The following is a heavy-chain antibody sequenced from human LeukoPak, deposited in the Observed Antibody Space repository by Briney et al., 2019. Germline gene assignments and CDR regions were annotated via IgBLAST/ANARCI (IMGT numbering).Heavy chain of an antibody. CDR3: ARGAGWYNY. Sequence: PSETLSLTCTVSGDSINSDYWSWLRQPPGKGLEWIGYIYYSESTNYNPSLKSRVTISVDTSKKEFSLRLSSVTAADTAVYYCARGAGWYNYWGQGILVTVSS. J-gene: IGHJ4*02. V-gene: IGHV4-59*01. D-gene: IGHD6-19*01. CDR1: GDSINSDY. CDR2: IYYSEST.